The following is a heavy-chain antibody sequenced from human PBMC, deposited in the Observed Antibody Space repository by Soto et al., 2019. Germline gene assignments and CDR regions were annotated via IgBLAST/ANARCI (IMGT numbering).Heavy chain of an antibody. D-gene: IGHD3-22*01. CDR3: ASLDPDSSGYYLVY. CDR2: ISYDGSNK. J-gene: IGHJ4*02. Sequence: GGSLRLSCAASGFTFSSYGMHWVRQAPGKGLEWVAVISYDGSNKYYADSVKGRFTISRDNSKNTLYLQMNSLRAEDTAVYYCASLDPDSSGYYLVYWGQGTLVTVSS. CDR1: GFTFSSYG. V-gene: IGHV3-30*03.